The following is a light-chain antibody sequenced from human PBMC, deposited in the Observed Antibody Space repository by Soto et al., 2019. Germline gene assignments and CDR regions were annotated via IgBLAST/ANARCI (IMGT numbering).Light chain of an antibody. CDR2: EVT. J-gene: IGLJ2*01. V-gene: IGLV2-14*01. CDR1: SSDIGGYNY. Sequence: QSALTQPASVSGSPGQSITISCTGTSSDIGGYNYVSWYQQHPGKAPNLIIYEVTNRPSGISYRFSAYKSGNTASLTISGLQVEYESDYSCSSFSSGGTRVLFGGGTKVTVL. CDR3: SSFSSGGTRVL.